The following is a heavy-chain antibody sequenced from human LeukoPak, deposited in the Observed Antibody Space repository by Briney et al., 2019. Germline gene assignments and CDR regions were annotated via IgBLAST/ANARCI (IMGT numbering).Heavy chain of an antibody. V-gene: IGHV3-15*01. Sequence: GGSLRLFCAASGFTFSNAWMRWVRQARGKGREGIGRIKSKIGGGATDYAAPVQGRFTISRDDSKPPVYLQLHSLKTEHTAVSYCVTPWFDPWGQGTLVTVSS. CDR1: GFTFSNAW. CDR3: VTPWFDP. CDR2: IKSKIGGGAT. J-gene: IGHJ5*02.